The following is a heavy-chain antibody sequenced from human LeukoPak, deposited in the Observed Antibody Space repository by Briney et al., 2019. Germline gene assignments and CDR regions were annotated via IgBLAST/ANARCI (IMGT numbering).Heavy chain of an antibody. D-gene: IGHD1-1*01. CDR3: ARGDNPDAFDI. V-gene: IGHV3-66*01. CDR2: IYSGGST. CDR1: GFTFSSYG. Sequence: GGTLRLSCAASGFTFSSYGMSWVRQAPGKGLEWVSVIYSGGSTYYADSVKGRFTISRDNSKNTLYLQMNSLRAEDTAVYYCARGDNPDAFDIWGQGTMVTVSS. J-gene: IGHJ3*02.